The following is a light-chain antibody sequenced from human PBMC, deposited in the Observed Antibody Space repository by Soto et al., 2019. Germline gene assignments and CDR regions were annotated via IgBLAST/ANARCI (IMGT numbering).Light chain of an antibody. CDR1: QSLLDSDGDNY. CDR2: LGS. J-gene: IGKJ3*01. Sequence: EIVMNQSPLFLPVTPGEPASISCRSSQSLLDSDGDNYVDWYLQKPGQSPQLMIYLGSSRASVVPGRFSCSGSGTDFTLEISRVEAEDVGFYYCRQALQTPPTFGPGTKVDIK. V-gene: IGKV2-28*01. CDR3: RQALQTPPT.